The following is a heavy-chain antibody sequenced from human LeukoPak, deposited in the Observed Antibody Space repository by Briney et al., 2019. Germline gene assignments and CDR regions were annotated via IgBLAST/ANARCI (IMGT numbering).Heavy chain of an antibody. CDR2: INPNSGGT. D-gene: IGHD2-21*02. CDR3: ARVGLAYCGGDCTNLFDY. J-gene: IGHJ4*02. V-gene: IGHV1-2*06. Sequence: ASVKVCCKASGYTFTGYYTHWVRQAPGQGLEWMGRINPNSGGTNYAQKFQGRVTMTRDTSISTAYMELSRLRSDDTAVYYCARVGLAYCGGDCTNLFDYWGQGTLVTVSS. CDR1: GYTFTGYY.